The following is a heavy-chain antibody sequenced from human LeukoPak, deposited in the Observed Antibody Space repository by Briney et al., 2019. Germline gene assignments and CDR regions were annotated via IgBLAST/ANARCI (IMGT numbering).Heavy chain of an antibody. Sequence: SETLSLTCTVSGGSVSSTEFSWGWIRQPPGKGLQWVGNLYYSGSTSYHPSLNSRVTTSVDTSKNQFSLKMTSVTAADTAVYYCARLSKGRYFDYIFDYWGQGSLVTVSS. V-gene: IGHV4-39*01. CDR1: GGSVSSTEFS. J-gene: IGHJ4*02. CDR2: LYYSGST. CDR3: ARLSKGRYFDYIFDY. D-gene: IGHD3-9*01.